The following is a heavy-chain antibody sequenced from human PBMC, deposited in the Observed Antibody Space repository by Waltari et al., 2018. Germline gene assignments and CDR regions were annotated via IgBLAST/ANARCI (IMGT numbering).Heavy chain of an antibody. V-gene: IGHV3-53*01. Sequence: EVQLVESGGGLIQPGGSLRLSCAASGFTVSSNYMSWVRQAPGKGLGWVSVIYSGGSTYYADSVKGRFTISRDNSKNTRYLQMNSLRAEDTAVYYCARGPGYSSSWYYFDYWGQGTLVTVSS. D-gene: IGHD6-13*01. J-gene: IGHJ4*02. CDR2: IYSGGST. CDR3: ARGPGYSSSWYYFDY. CDR1: GFTVSSNY.